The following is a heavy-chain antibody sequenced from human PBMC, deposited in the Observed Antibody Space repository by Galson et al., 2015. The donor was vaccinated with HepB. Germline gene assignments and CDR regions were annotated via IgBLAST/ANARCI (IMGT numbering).Heavy chain of an antibody. CDR3: ASPPSSWDDAFDI. CDR2: IDPSDSYT. CDR1: GYSFTSYW. D-gene: IGHD6-13*01. V-gene: IGHV5-10-1*01. Sequence: QSGAEVKKPGESLRISCTGSGYSFTSYWISWVRQMPGKGLEWMGRIDPSDSYTNYSPSFQGHVTISADKSISTAYLQWSSLKASDTAMYYCASPPSSWDDAFDIWGQGTMVTVSS. J-gene: IGHJ3*02.